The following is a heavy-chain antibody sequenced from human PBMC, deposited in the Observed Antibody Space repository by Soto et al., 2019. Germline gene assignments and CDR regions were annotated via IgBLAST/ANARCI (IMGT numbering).Heavy chain of an antibody. CDR2: IFSNDEK. Sequence: QVTVKESGPVLVIPTETLRLTCTVSGFSLSNAGLGVSWIRQPPGKALEWLAHIFSNDEKSYSTSLKSRLTISKDTSKSQVVLIMTNMDPVDTATYYCASTYSTSWYWFDPWGQGTLVTVSS. CDR3: ASTYSTSWYWFDP. CDR1: GFSLSNAGLG. J-gene: IGHJ5*02. D-gene: IGHD6-13*01. V-gene: IGHV2-26*04.